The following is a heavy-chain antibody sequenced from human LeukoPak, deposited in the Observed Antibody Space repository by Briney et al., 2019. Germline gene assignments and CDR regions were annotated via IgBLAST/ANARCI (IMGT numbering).Heavy chain of an antibody. Sequence: ASVKVSCTASGYTFTGYYMHWVRQAPGQGLEWMGRINPNSGDTNYAQKFQGRVTMTRDTSISTAYVELSRLRSDDTAVYYCARDYCSSTSCLFDYWGQGTLVTVSS. V-gene: IGHV1-2*06. CDR1: GYTFTGYY. CDR2: INPNSGDT. J-gene: IGHJ4*02. D-gene: IGHD2-2*01. CDR3: ARDYCSSTSCLFDY.